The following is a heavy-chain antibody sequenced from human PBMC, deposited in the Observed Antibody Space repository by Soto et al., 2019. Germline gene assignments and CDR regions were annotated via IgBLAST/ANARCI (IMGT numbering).Heavy chain of an antibody. Sequence: GGSLRLSCAASGFTFSSYSMNWVRQAPGKGLEWVSYISSSSSTIYYADSVKGRFTISRDNAKNSLYLQMNSLRAEDTAVYYCARDVFGGYDSLGSFFDYWGQGTLVTVSS. V-gene: IGHV3-48*01. CDR2: ISSSSSTI. CDR1: GFTFSSYS. CDR3: ARDVFGGYDSLGSFFDY. J-gene: IGHJ4*02. D-gene: IGHD5-12*01.